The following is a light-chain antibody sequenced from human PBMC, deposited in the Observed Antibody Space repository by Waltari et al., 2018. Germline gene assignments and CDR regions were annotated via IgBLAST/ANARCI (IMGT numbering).Light chain of an antibody. J-gene: IGLJ1*01. CDR2: DVS. Sequence: QSALTQPASVSGSPGQSLTISCTGTSSDVGGYNYVSWYQQHPGKAPNLMIYDVSNRPAGVASRFSGSKSDNTASLPISGLQAEDEADYYCSSYTSISTPYVFGTGTKVTVL. CDR1: SSDVGGYNY. CDR3: SSYTSISTPYV. V-gene: IGLV2-14*03.